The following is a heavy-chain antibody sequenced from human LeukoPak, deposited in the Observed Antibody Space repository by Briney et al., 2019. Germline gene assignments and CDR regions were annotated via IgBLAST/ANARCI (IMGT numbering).Heavy chain of an antibody. D-gene: IGHD6-19*01. Sequence: PGGSLRLSCAASGFTVSSNYMSWVRQAPGKGLEWVSVIYSGGSTYYADSVKGRFTISRDNSKNTLYLQMNSLRAEDTAVYYCARDHPGIAVAGTLGGAFDYWGQGTLVPVSS. CDR2: IYSGGST. V-gene: IGHV3-66*01. CDR3: ARDHPGIAVAGTLGGAFDY. J-gene: IGHJ4*02. CDR1: GFTVSSNY.